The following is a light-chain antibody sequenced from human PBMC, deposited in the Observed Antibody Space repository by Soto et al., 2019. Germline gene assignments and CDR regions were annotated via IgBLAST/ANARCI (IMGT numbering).Light chain of an antibody. V-gene: IGKV1-5*03. CDR3: QHYNSYSEA. Sequence: DIQMTQAPSTLSRSVGDRVTITCRAIQTISSWLAWYQQKPGKAPKLLIYKASTLKSGVPSRFSGSGSGTEFTLTISSLQPDDFATYYCQHYNSYSEAFGQGTKVDIK. CDR2: KAS. CDR1: QTISSW. J-gene: IGKJ1*01.